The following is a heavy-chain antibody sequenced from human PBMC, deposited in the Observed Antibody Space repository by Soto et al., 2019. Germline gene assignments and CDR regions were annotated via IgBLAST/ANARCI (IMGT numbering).Heavy chain of an antibody. V-gene: IGHV3-7*01. CDR3: VRENYFDY. J-gene: IGHJ4*02. CDR2: IKQDGSER. CDR1: GFTFRNYW. Sequence: QLVESGGGLVQPGGSLRLSCAGSGFTFRNYWMGWVRQAPGRRLEWVANIKQDGSERSYADSVKGRFTISRDNAKNSLFLQMSSLGADDTAVYYCVRENYFDYWGQRILVIVSS.